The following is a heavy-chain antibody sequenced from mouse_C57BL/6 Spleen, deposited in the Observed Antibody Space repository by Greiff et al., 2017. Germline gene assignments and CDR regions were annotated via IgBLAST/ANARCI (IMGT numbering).Heavy chain of an antibody. CDR2: ISDGGSYT. CDR1: GFTFSSYA. Sequence: DVKLVESGGGLVKPGGSLKLSCAASGFTFSSYAMSWVRQTPEKRLEWVATISDGGSYTYYPDNVKGRFTISRDNAKNNLYLQMSQLKSEDTAMYYCARGNYDGYYFDYWGQGTTLTVSS. D-gene: IGHD1-1*01. V-gene: IGHV5-4*03. J-gene: IGHJ2*01. CDR3: ARGNYDGYYFDY.